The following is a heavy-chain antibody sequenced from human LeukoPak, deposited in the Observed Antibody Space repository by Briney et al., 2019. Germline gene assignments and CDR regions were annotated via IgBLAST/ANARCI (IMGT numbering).Heavy chain of an antibody. J-gene: IGHJ4*02. V-gene: IGHV3-30*04. Sequence: GGSLRLSCAASRFTFSGYAMHWVRQAPGKGLEWVAVISSDGNNEFYADSVKGRFTISRDNSKSTLFLQVNSLRAEDTAVYFCAREWEVYKYFDYWGRGTLVTVS. CDR3: AREWEVYKYFDY. CDR1: RFTFSGYA. CDR2: ISSDGNNE. D-gene: IGHD1-26*01.